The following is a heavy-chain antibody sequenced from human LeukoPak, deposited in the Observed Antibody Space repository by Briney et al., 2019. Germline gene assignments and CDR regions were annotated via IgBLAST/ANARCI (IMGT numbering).Heavy chain of an antibody. CDR3: AVHSLGTDQTNYFDY. J-gene: IGHJ4*02. V-gene: IGHV1-69*05. Sequence: SVKVSCKASGGTFSSYAISWVRQAPGQGLEWVGGIIPIFGTANYAQKFQGRVTITTDESTSTAYMELSSLRSEDTAVYYCAVHSLGTDQTNYFDYWGQGTLVTVSS. CDR1: GGTFSSYA. D-gene: IGHD3-16*01. CDR2: IIPIFGTA.